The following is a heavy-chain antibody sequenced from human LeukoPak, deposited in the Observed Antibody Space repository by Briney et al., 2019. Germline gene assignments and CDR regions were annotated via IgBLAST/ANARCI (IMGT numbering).Heavy chain of an antibody. V-gene: IGHV4-4*07. Sequence: SETLSLTCTVSGGSISGYYWSWIRQPAGKGLEWIGRVYTSGSTNYNPSLESRVTISVDTSKRHISLRLSSVTAADTAVYYCATDYGGNSDWYFDLWGRGTLVTVSS. CDR1: GGSISGYY. CDR2: VYTSGST. D-gene: IGHD4-23*01. CDR3: ATDYGGNSDWYFDL. J-gene: IGHJ2*01.